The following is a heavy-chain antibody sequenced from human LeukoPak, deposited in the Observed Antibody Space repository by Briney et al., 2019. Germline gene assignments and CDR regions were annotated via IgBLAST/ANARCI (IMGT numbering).Heavy chain of an antibody. CDR3: ARGSEWTHYFDY. V-gene: IGHV4-4*07. CDR2: IYSSGST. CDR1: GDSISNSY. J-gene: IGHJ4*02. D-gene: IGHD3-3*01. Sequence: SETLSLTCTVSGDSISNSYWSWIRQPAGKGLEWIGRIYSSGSTNYNPSLKSRVTISVDTSKNQFSLKLSSVTATDTAVYYCARGSEWTHYFDYWGQGALVTVSS.